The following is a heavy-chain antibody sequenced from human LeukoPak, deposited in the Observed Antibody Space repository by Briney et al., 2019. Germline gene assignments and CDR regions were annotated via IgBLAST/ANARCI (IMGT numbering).Heavy chain of an antibody. D-gene: IGHD4-17*01. CDR3: ARGIANYGDSTAFDY. Sequence: SETLSLTCTVSGGSISSYYWSWIRQPPGKGLEWIGYIYHSGSTYYNPSLKSRVTISVDRSKNQFSLKLSSVTAADTAVYYCARGIANYGDSTAFDYWGQGTLVTVSS. CDR2: IYHSGST. CDR1: GGSISSYY. V-gene: IGHV4-59*12. J-gene: IGHJ4*02.